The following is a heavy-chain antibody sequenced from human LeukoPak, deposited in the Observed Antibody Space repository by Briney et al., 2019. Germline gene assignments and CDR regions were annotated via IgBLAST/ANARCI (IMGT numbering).Heavy chain of an antibody. CDR1: GGTFSSYA. V-gene: IGHV1-69*13. J-gene: IGHJ5*02. D-gene: IGHD2-2*01. Sequence: ASVKVSCKASGGTFSSYAISWVRQAPGQGLEWMGGIIPIFGTANYAQKFQGRVTITADESTSTAYMELSSLRSEDTAVYYCARDCSSTSCPTPPGWFDPWGQGTLVTVSS. CDR3: ARDCSSTSCPTPPGWFDP. CDR2: IIPIFGTA.